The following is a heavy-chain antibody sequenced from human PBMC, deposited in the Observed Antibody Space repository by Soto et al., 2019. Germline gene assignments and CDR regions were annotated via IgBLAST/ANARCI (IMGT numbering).Heavy chain of an antibody. Sequence: PSETLSLTCAVYGGSFSGYYWSWIRRPPGKXLEWIGEINHSGSTNYNPSLKSRVTISVDTSKNQFSLKVKSVTAADTAVYYCARGIAKIGGVERDAPDKYYLDSWGQGTLVTVSS. CDR2: INHSGST. CDR3: ARGIAKIGGVERDAPDKYYLDS. J-gene: IGHJ4*02. D-gene: IGHD2-8*02. V-gene: IGHV4-34*01. CDR1: GGSFSGYY.